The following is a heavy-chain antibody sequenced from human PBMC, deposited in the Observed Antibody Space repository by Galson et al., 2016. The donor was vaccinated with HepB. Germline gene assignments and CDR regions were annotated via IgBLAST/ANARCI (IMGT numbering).Heavy chain of an antibody. Sequence: SLRLSRAASGFTFTNNILSWVRPAPGKGLEWVSTIGGDGATFYGDSVKGRFTISRDNSKNTLFLQMHSLRAEDTAVYYCAKEPAPVGSYGVYYYYGMDVWGQGTTVTVSS. J-gene: IGHJ6*02. V-gene: IGHV3-23*01. CDR2: IGGDGAT. D-gene: IGHD1-26*01. CDR3: AKEPAPVGSYGVYYYYGMDV. CDR1: GFTFTNNI.